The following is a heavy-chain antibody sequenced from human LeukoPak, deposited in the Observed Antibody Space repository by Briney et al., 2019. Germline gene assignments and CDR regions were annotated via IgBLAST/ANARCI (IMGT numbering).Heavy chain of an antibody. J-gene: IGHJ4*02. CDR2: INSDGSST. CDR1: GFTFSSYW. V-gene: IGHV3-74*01. Sequence: GGPLRLSCAASGFTFSSYWLYWIRQAPGKGLVWVSRINSDGSSTSYADSVKGRFTISRDNAKNTLYLQMNSLRAEDTAVYYCAREYTRFFDYWGQGTLVTVSS. D-gene: IGHD3-10*02. CDR3: AREYTRFFDY.